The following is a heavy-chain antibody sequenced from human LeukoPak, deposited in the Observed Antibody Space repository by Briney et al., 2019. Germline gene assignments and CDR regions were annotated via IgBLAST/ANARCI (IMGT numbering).Heavy chain of an antibody. CDR3: ARNWNDGRFDY. D-gene: IGHD1-1*01. CDR1: GDSISSSTW. CDR2: IYHSGSN. J-gene: IGHJ4*02. Sequence: PSGTLSLTCAVSGDSISSSTWWSWVRQPPGKGLEWIGEIYHSGSNNYNPCLKSRVTISVDKSKNQFSLRLSSVTAADTAVYYCARNWNDGRFDYWGQGTLVTVSS. V-gene: IGHV4-4*02.